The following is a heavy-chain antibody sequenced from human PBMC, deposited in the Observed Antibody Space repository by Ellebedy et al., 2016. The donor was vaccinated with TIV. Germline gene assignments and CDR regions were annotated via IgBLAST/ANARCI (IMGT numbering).Heavy chain of an antibody. V-gene: IGHV3-30*02. Sequence: PGGSLRLSCATSGFSTSGMHWVRQPPGQGLEWVSFIRSDGSNKYYADSVEGRFTISRDNSRNTLGLQMTRLGAEDTARYYCVKGAYPVPTVMAVWGQGTVVIVSS. CDR3: VKGAYPVPTVMAV. D-gene: IGHD3-16*01. J-gene: IGHJ6*02. CDR2: IRSDGSNK. CDR1: GFSTSG.